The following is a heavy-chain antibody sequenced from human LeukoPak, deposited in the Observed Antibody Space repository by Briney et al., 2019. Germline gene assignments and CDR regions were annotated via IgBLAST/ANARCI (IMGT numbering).Heavy chain of an antibody. CDR1: GYTFTDYY. Sequence: ASVKASCKASGYTFTDYYIHWVRQAPGQGLEWMGWINPNSGGTKYAQKFQGRVTMTTDTSISTAYMEMSRLTSDDTAVYYCARDAHNGYEFHDWFDPWGQGALVTVSS. CDR2: INPNSGGT. V-gene: IGHV1-2*02. CDR3: ARDAHNGYEFHDWFDP. J-gene: IGHJ5*02. D-gene: IGHD5-12*01.